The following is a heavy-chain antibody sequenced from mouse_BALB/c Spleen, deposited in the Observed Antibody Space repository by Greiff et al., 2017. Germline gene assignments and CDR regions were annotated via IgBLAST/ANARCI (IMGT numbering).Heavy chain of an antibody. D-gene: IGHD1-2*01. CDR3: ARFYYGYQEDAMDY. V-gene: IGHV1-63*02. CDR1: GYTFTNYW. Sequence: QVQLQQSGAELVRPGTSVKISCKASGYTFTNYWLGWVKQRPGHGLEWIGDIYPGGGYTNYNEKFKGKATLTADTSSSTAYMQLSSLTSEDSAVYFCARFYYGYQEDAMDYWGQGTSVTVSS. CDR2: IYPGGGYT. J-gene: IGHJ4*01.